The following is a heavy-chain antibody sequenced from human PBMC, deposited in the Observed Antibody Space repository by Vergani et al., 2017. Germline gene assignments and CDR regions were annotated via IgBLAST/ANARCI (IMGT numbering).Heavy chain of an antibody. J-gene: IGHJ4*02. CDR2: IWYDGSNK. CDR3: AANFDF. D-gene: IGHD4/OR15-4a*01. CDR1: GFTFCNYG. Sequence: QVQLVASGGGVVQPGRSLRLSCAGSGFTFCNYGIHWVRQAPGKGLEWVAVIWYDGSNKYYADSVKGRFSVSRDNSKNTVYLQMNSLRAEDTAVYYCAANFDFWGQGTLVTVSS. V-gene: IGHV3-33*01.